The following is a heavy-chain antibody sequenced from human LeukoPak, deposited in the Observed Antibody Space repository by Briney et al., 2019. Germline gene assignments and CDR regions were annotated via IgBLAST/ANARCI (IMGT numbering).Heavy chain of an antibody. D-gene: IGHD3-9*01. CDR3: ARPLRYFDCHTCDLGY. J-gene: IGHJ4*02. V-gene: IGHV7-4-1*02. Sequence: ASVKVSCKASGYTFTSYAMNWVRQAPAQGLEWMRWINTNTGNPTYAQGFTGRFDFSLDTSVSTAYLQISSLKAEDTAVYYCARPLRYFDCHTCDLGYWGQGTLVTVSS. CDR1: GYTFTSYA. CDR2: INTNTGNP.